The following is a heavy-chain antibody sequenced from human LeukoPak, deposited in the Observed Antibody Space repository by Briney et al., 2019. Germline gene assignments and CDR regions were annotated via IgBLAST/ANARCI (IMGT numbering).Heavy chain of an antibody. D-gene: IGHD3-10*01. J-gene: IGHJ4*02. V-gene: IGHV4-34*01. CDR3: ARRLGAGYYGSGSYSY. Sequence: SETLSLTCAVYGGSFSGYYWSWIRQPPGKGLEWIGEINHSGSTNYNPSLKSRVTISVDTSKNQFSLKLSSVTAADTAVYYCARRLGAGYYGSGSYSYWSQGTLVTVSS. CDR2: INHSGST. CDR1: GGSFSGYY.